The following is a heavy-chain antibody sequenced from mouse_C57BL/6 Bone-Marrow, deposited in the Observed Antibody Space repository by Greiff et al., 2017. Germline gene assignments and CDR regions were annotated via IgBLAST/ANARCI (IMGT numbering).Heavy chain of an antibody. CDR1: GFNIKDDY. CDR3: TTSDAYLDY. CDR2: IDPENGDT. V-gene: IGHV14-4*01. Sequence: VQLQQSGAELVRPGASVKLSCTASGFNIKDDYMHWVKQRPEQGLEWIGWIDPENGDTEYASKFQGKATITADTSSNTAYLQLSSLTSEDTAVYYCTTSDAYLDYWGQGTTLTVSS. J-gene: IGHJ2*01.